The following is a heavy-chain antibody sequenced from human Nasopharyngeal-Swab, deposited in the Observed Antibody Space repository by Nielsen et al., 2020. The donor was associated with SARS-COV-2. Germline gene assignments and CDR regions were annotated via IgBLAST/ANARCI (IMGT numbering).Heavy chain of an antibody. Sequence: GESLKISCAASGFTFSNAWMSWVRQPPGKGLEWVGRIKSKTDGGTTDYAAPVKGRFTISRDDSKNTLYLQMNSLKTEDTAVYYCTTDPQQWLVEYYYYMDVWGKGTTVTVSS. V-gene: IGHV3-15*01. CDR3: TTDPQQWLVEYYYYMDV. J-gene: IGHJ6*03. D-gene: IGHD6-19*01. CDR2: IKSKTDGGTT. CDR1: GFTFSNAW.